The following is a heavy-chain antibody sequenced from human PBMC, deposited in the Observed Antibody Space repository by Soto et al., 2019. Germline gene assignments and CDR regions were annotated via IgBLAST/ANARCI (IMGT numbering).Heavy chain of an antibody. D-gene: IGHD2-21*02. V-gene: IGHV3-48*03. CDR3: ARKALNCGGDRCAT. CDR2: IGTSETNT. J-gene: IGHJ4*02. Sequence: EVQLVESGGGLVQPGLSLRLSCAASGFTCSNYEFNWVRQAPGKGLEWISYIGTSETNTYYAASVKGRFTVSRDNAMSPVNLQMNSLRAEDTGRWYCARKALNCGGDRCATGGQGALMTVS. CDR1: GFTCSNYE.